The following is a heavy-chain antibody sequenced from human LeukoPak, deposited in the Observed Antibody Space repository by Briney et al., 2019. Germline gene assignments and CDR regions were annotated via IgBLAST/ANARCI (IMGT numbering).Heavy chain of an antibody. CDR2: IKQDGSEK. J-gene: IGHJ1*01. V-gene: IGHV3-7*01. Sequence: GGSLRLSCAASGFTFSSYWMSWVRQAPGKGLEWVANIKQDGSEKYYVDSVKGRFTISRDNAKNSLYLQMNSLRAEDTAVYYCARVTSGYYYVGYFHHWGQGTLVTVSS. D-gene: IGHD3-22*01. CDR3: ARVTSGYYYVGYFHH. CDR1: GFTFSSYW.